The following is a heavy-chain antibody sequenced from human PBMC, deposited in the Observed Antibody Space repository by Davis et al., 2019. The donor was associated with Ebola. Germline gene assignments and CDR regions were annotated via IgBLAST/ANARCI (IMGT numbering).Heavy chain of an antibody. J-gene: IGHJ6*02. CDR1: GYTFTGYY. V-gene: IGHV1-2*04. D-gene: IGHD3-22*01. Sequence: ASVKVSCKASGYTFTGYYMHWVRQAPGQGLEWMGWNNPNSGGTNYAQQFQGWVTMTRDTSISTAYMELSRLRSDDTAVYYCARDLLLQLHYYGMDVWGQGTTVTVSS. CDR3: ARDLLLQLHYYGMDV. CDR2: NNPNSGGT.